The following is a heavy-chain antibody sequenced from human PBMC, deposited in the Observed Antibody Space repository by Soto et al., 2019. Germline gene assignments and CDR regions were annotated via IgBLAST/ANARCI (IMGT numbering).Heavy chain of an antibody. J-gene: IGHJ4*02. CDR3: AREVAYCGGDCPHYFDY. CDR1: GGTFSSYT. CDR2: IIPILGIA. D-gene: IGHD2-21*01. V-gene: IGHV1-69*04. Sequence: GASVKVSCKASGGTFSSYTISWVRQAPGQGLEWMGRIIPILGIANYAQKFQGRVTITADKSTSTAYMELSSLRSEDTAVYYCAREVAYCGGDCPHYFDYWGQGTLVTVSS.